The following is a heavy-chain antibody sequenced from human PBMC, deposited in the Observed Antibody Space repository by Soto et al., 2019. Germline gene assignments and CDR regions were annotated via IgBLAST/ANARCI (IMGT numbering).Heavy chain of an antibody. J-gene: IGHJ3*02. CDR3: ARDTGYDYIWGSYRPDAFDI. CDR2: IYYSGST. Sequence: QVQLQESGPGLVKPSETLSLTCTVSGGSISSYYWSWIRQPPGKGLEWIGYIYYSGSTNYNPSLKSRVTISVDTSKNQFSLKLSSVTAADTAVYYCARDTGYDYIWGSYRPDAFDIWGQGTMVTVSS. D-gene: IGHD3-16*02. V-gene: IGHV4-59*01. CDR1: GGSISSYY.